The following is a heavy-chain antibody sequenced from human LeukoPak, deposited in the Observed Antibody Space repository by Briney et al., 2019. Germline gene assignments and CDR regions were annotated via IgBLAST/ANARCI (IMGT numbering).Heavy chain of an antibody. CDR1: GGSISSSNW. CDR2: IYHSGST. Sequence: PSGTLSLTWAVSGGSISSSNWWSWVRQPPGKGLDWIGEIYHSGSTNYNPSLKSRVTISVDKSKNQFSLKLSSVTAADTAVYYCARDLRVVPAATNWFDPWGQGTLVTVSS. CDR3: ARDLRVVPAATNWFDP. V-gene: IGHV4-4*02. J-gene: IGHJ5*02. D-gene: IGHD2-2*01.